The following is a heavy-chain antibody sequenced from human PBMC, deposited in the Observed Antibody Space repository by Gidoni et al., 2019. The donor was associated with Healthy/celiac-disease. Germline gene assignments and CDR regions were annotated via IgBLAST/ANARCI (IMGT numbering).Heavy chain of an antibody. Sequence: QVQLVESGGGVVQPGRSLRLSCAASGFTFSSYAMHWVRQAPGKGLEWVAVISYDGSNKYYADSVKGRFTISRDNSKNTLYLQMNSLRAEDTAVYYCARDGDGYPAEANYYFDYWGQGTLVTVSS. CDR1: GFTFSSYA. V-gene: IGHV3-30-3*01. J-gene: IGHJ4*02. CDR2: ISYDGSNK. CDR3: ARDGDGYPAEANYYFDY. D-gene: IGHD5-12*01.